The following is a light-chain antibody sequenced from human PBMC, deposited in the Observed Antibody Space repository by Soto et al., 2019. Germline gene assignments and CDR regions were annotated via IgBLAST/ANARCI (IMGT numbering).Light chain of an antibody. V-gene: IGKV3-20*01. CDR2: VAF. J-gene: IGKJ1*01. CDR1: QTVSSNY. CDR3: QQYGPTPKPWT. Sequence: EIVLTQSPGTLSLSPGERATLSCRASQTVSSNYLAWYQQKPGQAPRLLIYVAFSRATGIPDRFSGSGSGTDFDLTISRLEPEDFAVYYCQQYGPTPKPWTFGQGTKVEIK.